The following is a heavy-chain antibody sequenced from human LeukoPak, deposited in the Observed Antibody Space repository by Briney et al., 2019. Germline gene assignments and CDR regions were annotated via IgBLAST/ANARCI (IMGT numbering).Heavy chain of an antibody. Sequence: ASVKVSCKAAGGTFSSYAISWVRRAPGQGLEWMGRIIPILGIANYAQKFQGRVTITADKSTSKAYMELSRLTAEDTAVYYCATLVGATLHDYRGQGTMVSVSS. J-gene: IGHJ4*02. CDR2: IIPILGIA. D-gene: IGHD1-26*01. CDR3: ATLVGATLHDY. V-gene: IGHV1-69*04. CDR1: GGTFSSYA.